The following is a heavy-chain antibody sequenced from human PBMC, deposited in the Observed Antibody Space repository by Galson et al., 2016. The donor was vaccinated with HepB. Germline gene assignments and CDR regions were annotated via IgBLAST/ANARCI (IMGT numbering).Heavy chain of an antibody. V-gene: IGHV1-69*13. Sequence: SVKVSCKASGGTFSSYAISWVRQAPGQGLEWMGGIIPVFDTANYAQHFQGRVTITADESTSTAYMELSSLRSEDTAVYYCARELEYYHGSRGLKYWGQGTLVTVSS. D-gene: IGHD3-22*01. CDR3: ARELEYYHGSRGLKY. CDR2: IIPVFDTA. CDR1: GGTFSSYA. J-gene: IGHJ4*02.